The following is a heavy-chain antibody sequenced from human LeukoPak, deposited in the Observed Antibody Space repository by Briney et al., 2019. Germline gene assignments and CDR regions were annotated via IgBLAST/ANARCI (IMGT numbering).Heavy chain of an antibody. D-gene: IGHD6-6*01. CDR3: ARGYGAARQGNY. CDR2: INHSGST. Sequence: SETLSLTCAVSGGSISSSNWWSWVRQPPGKGLEWIGEINHSGSTNYNPSLKSRVTISVDTSKNQFSLKLSSVTAADTAVYYCARGYGAARQGNYWGQGTLVTVSS. J-gene: IGHJ4*02. V-gene: IGHV4-4*02. CDR1: GGSISSSNW.